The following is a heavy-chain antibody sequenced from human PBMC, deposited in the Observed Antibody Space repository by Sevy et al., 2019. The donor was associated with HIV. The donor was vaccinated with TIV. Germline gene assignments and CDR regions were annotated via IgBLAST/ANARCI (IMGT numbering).Heavy chain of an antibody. CDR3: ASEQSWFDP. CDR2: IYHSGST. J-gene: IGHJ5*02. Sequence: SETLSLTCAVSGYSISSGYDWGWIRQPPGKGLEWIGSIYHSGSTYYNPSLKSRVTISVDTSKNQFSLKLSSVTAADTAVYYCASEQSWFDPWGQGTLVTVSS. CDR1: GYSISSGYD. V-gene: IGHV4-38-2*01.